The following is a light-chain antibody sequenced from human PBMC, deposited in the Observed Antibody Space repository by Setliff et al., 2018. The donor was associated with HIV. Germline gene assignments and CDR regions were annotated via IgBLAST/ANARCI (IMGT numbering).Light chain of an antibody. Sequence: QSVLTQPRSVSGSPGQSVAISCTGTSSDVGGYEYVSWYQEHPGKAPKVIIYDVSERPSGVPDRFSGSKSGNTASLTISGLQAEDEADYYCCSYAGSYTYVVFGGGTKGTVL. J-gene: IGLJ2*01. CDR1: SSDVGGYEY. V-gene: IGLV2-11*01. CDR2: DVS. CDR3: CSYAGSYTYVV.